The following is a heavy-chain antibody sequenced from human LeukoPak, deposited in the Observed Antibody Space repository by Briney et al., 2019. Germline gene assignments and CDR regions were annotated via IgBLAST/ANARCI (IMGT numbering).Heavy chain of an antibody. Sequence: GSLRLSFAASGFTFSGSSMHWVRQASGKGVEWVGRIRSKANSYATAYAASVKGRFTISRDDSKNTAYLQMNSLKTEDTAVYYCTRLRWELLGGHDYWGQGTLVTVSS. CDR2: IRSKANSYAT. V-gene: IGHV3-73*01. CDR3: TRLRWELLGGHDY. CDR1: GFTFSGSS. D-gene: IGHD1-26*01. J-gene: IGHJ4*02.